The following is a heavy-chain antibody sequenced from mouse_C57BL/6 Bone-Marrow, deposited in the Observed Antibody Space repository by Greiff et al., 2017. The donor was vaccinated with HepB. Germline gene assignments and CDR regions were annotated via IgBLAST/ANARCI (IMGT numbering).Heavy chain of an antibody. J-gene: IGHJ4*01. D-gene: IGHD2-4*01. V-gene: IGHV2-9-1*01. CDR3: ARNRDYPPYAMDY. CDR2: IWTGGGT. Sequence: VKLMESGPGLVAPSQSLSITCTVSGFSLTSYAISWVRQPPGKGLEWLGVIWTGGGTNYNSALKSRLSISKDNSKSQVVLKMNSLQTDDTARYYCARNRDYPPYAMDYWGQGTSVTVSS. CDR1: GFSLTSYA.